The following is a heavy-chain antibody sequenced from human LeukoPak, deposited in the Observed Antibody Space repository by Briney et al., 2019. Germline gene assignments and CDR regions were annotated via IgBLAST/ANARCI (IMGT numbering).Heavy chain of an antibody. J-gene: IGHJ4*02. CDR1: GGSISSGGYY. Sequence: SETLSLTCTVSGGSISSGGYYWSWIRQHPGKGLEWIGYIYYSGSTYYNPSLKSRVTISVDTSKNQFSLKLSSVTAADTAVYYCARSRSGYYSYYFDYWGQGTLVTVSS. D-gene: IGHD3-22*01. V-gene: IGHV4-31*03. CDR2: IYYSGST. CDR3: ARSRSGYYSYYFDY.